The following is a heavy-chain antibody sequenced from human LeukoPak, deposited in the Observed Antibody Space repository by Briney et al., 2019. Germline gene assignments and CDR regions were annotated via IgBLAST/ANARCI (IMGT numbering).Heavy chain of an antibody. Sequence: PGGSLRLSCAASGLTFSSYGMQWVRQAPGKGLEWVAVIWYDGSNKYYADSVKGRFTISRDNSKNTLYLQMNSLRAEDTAVYYCAKDAQIYGGNDAFVIWGQGTMVTVSS. V-gene: IGHV3-33*06. J-gene: IGHJ3*02. D-gene: IGHD4-23*01. CDR2: IWYDGSNK. CDR1: GLTFSSYG. CDR3: AKDAQIYGGNDAFVI.